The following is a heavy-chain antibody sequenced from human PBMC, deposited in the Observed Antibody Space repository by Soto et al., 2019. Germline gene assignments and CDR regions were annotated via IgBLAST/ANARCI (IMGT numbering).Heavy chain of an antibody. CDR3: ARDSHYYGSGGFDY. J-gene: IGHJ4*02. D-gene: IGHD3-10*01. CDR1: GCSISSSSYY. CDR2: IYYSGST. V-gene: IGHV4-39*07. Sequence: PSETLSLTCTVSGCSISSSSYYWGWIRQPPGKGLEWIGIIYYSGSTNYNPSLKSRVTISVDTSKNQFSLKLSSVTAADTAVYYCARDSHYYGSGGFDYWGQGTLVTVSS.